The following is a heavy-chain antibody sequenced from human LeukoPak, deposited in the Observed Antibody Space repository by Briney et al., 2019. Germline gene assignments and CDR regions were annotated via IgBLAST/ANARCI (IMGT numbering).Heavy chain of an antibody. CDR3: AKEGYTSSYSYYYYYMDV. V-gene: IGHV3-43D*03. J-gene: IGHJ6*03. CDR2: ITSVGGST. Sequence: GGCLRLSCAASGFTFDAYAMHWVRQAPGKGLEWVSLITSVGGSTSYSDSVKGRFTRSRDNSKNALYLQMNSLRTEDNALYYCAKEGYTSSYSYYYYYMDVWGNGTTVTVSS. D-gene: IGHD6-6*01. CDR1: GFTFDAYA.